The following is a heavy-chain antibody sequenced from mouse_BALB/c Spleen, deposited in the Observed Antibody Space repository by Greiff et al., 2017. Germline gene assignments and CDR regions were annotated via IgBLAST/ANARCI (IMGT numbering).Heavy chain of an antibody. J-gene: IGHJ3*01. Sequence: VQLQQPGAELVKPGTSVKLSCKASGYNFTSYWINWVKLRPGQGLEWIGDIYPGSGSTNYNEKFKSKATLTVDTSSSTAYMQLSSLASEDSALYYCARGGYYGIGAYWGQGTLVTVSA. CDR2: IYPGSGST. V-gene: IGHV1-55*01. CDR1: GYNFTSYW. CDR3: ARGGYYGIGAY. D-gene: IGHD1-1*01.